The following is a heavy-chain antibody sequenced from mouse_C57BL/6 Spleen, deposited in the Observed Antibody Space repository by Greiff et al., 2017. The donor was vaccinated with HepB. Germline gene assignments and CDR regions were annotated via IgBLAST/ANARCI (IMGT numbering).Heavy chain of an antibody. CDR3: ARSLYSSGYVAGFAY. Sequence: QVQLQQSGAELVKPGASVKISCKASGYAFSSYWMNWVKQRPGKGLEWIGQIYPGDGDTNYNGKFKGKATLTADKSSSTAYMQLSSLTSEDSAVYFCARSLYSSGYVAGFAYWGQGTLVTVSA. V-gene: IGHV1-80*01. CDR2: IYPGDGDT. D-gene: IGHD3-2*02. CDR1: GYAFSSYW. J-gene: IGHJ3*01.